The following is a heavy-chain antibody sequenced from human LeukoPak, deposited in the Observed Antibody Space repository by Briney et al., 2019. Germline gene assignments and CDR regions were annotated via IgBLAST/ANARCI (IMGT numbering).Heavy chain of an antibody. CDR3: ARGVGGVREGFDI. V-gene: IGHV4-61*01. D-gene: IGHD3-16*01. J-gene: IGHJ3*02. CDR2: IFNSGSS. Sequence: SETLSLTCTVSGGSVSSESYHWSWIRPPPGKGLEWIAYIFNSGSSNYNPFLKSRVTISVDTSKNQFSLKLNSVTAADTAQYHCARGVGGVREGFDIWGQGTMVTVSS. CDR1: GGSVSSESYH.